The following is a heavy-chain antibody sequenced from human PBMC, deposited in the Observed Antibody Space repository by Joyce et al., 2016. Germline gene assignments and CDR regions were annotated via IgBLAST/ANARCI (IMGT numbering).Heavy chain of an antibody. CDR2: IGYDGNNE. J-gene: IGHJ3*02. CDR1: GFTFNNYG. Sequence: QVQLVESGGGVVQPGRSLRLSCETFGFTFNNYGMHWVRQAPGKGLEGLTVIGYDGNNEYYADSVKGRFTISRDISKSTLYLQMNSLRVEDTAVYFCARDLEVVIASNEGFDIWGQGTLVTVSS. CDR3: ARDLEVVIASNEGFDI. D-gene: IGHD2-21*01. V-gene: IGHV3-33*01.